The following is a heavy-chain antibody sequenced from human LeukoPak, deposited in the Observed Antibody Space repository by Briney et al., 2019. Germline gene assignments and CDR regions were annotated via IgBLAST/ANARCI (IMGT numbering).Heavy chain of an antibody. CDR3: ARSADRSGYFREITLYCFDY. D-gene: IGHD3-22*01. CDR1: GFTFSDFY. V-gene: IGHV3-11*01. J-gene: IGHJ4*02. Sequence: KTGGSLRLSCAASGFTFSDFYMTWIRQAPGKGLEWVSYISNRGSTIHYADSVRGRFTISRDNAKKSLYLQMNSLRAEDTAVYYCARSADRSGYFREITLYCFDYWGQGTLVTVSS. CDR2: ISNRGSTI.